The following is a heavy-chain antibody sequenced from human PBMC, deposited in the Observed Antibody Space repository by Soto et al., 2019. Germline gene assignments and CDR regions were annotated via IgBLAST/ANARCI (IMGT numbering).Heavy chain of an antibody. D-gene: IGHD6-6*01. J-gene: IGHJ6*02. Sequence: GASVKVSCKASGGTFSSYAISWVRQAPGQGLEWMGGIIPIFGTANYAQKFQGRVTITADESTSTAYMELSSLRSEDTAVYYCARADRPVYYYYGMDVWGQGTTVTDSS. CDR1: GGTFSSYA. CDR3: ARADRPVYYYYGMDV. CDR2: IIPIFGTA. V-gene: IGHV1-69*13.